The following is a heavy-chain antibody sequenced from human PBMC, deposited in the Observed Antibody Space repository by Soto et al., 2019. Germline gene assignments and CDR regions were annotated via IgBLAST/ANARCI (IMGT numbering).Heavy chain of an antibody. J-gene: IGHJ4*02. Sequence: SETLSLTCIVSGGSISTYSWSWIRQPPGKGLEWIGYIYYSGTTNYNPSLKSRVTISVDTSKNQFSLKLSFVTAEDTAVYYCARRRAPFDYWGQGTLVTAS. CDR1: GGSISTYS. CDR2: IYYSGTT. CDR3: ARRRAPFDY. V-gene: IGHV4-59*01.